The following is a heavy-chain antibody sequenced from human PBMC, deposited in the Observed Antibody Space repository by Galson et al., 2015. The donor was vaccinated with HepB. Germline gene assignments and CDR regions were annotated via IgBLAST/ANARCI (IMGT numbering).Heavy chain of an antibody. Sequence: SLRLSCAASGFTFSNAWMSWVRQAPGKGLEWVGRIKSKTDGGTTDYAAPVKGRFTISRDDSKNTLYLQMNSLKTEDTAVYYCTTDLPLLPGDYYYYGMDVWGQGTTVTVSS. CDR3: TTDLPLLPGDYYYYGMDV. V-gene: IGHV3-15*01. D-gene: IGHD2-15*01. CDR2: IKSKTDGGTT. CDR1: GFTFSNAW. J-gene: IGHJ6*02.